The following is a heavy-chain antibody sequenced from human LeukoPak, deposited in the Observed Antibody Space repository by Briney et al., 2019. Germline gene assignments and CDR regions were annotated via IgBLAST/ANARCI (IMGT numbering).Heavy chain of an antibody. CDR1: GFTFNSFE. CDR2: ISSSGSTI. CDR3: ARDNRPQTYYGDYPRAFDI. D-gene: IGHD4-17*01. V-gene: IGHV3-48*03. J-gene: IGHJ3*02. Sequence: GGSLRLSCAASGFTFNSFEMNWVRQAPGKGLEWVSYISSSGSTIYYADSVKGRFTISRDNAKNSLYLQMNSLRAEDTAVYYCARDNRPQTYYGDYPRAFDIWGQGTMVTVSS.